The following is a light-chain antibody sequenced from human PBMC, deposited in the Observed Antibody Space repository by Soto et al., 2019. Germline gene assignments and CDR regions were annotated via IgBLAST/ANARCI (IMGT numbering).Light chain of an antibody. CDR2: EVN. CDR3: NSYTSRYTFV. V-gene: IGLV2-14*01. J-gene: IGLJ1*01. CDR1: SSDVGGYNY. Sequence: QSVLTQPASVSGSPGQSITISCTGTSSDVGGYNYVPWYQQHPGKAPKLMIYEVNNRPPEVSNRFSGSKSGNTTSLTISGLQPEDEADYYCNSYTSRYTFVLGTGTKVTVL.